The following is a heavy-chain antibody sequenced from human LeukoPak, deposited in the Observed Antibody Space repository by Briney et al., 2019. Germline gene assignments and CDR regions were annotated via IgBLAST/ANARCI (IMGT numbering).Heavy chain of an antibody. CDR3: ARHNYDSPSYYYFVVDF. J-gene: IGHJ4*02. CDR1: GGSISSSNYY. Sequence: PSETLSLTCNVSGGSISSSNYYWGWIRQPPGKGLEWIGSIYYSGSTNYNPSLKSRVTISVDRSKNQFSLKLSSVTAADTAVYYCARHNYDSPSYYYFVVDFWGQGNLVSVSS. CDR2: IYYSGST. D-gene: IGHD3-22*01. V-gene: IGHV4-39*01.